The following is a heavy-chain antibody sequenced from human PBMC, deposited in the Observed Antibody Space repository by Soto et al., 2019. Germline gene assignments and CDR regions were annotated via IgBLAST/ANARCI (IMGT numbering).Heavy chain of an antibody. CDR2: ISWNSGSI. J-gene: IGHJ3*02. V-gene: IGHV3-9*03. CDR1: GFTFDDYA. D-gene: IGHD3-3*01. Sequence: EVQLVESGGGLVQPGRSLRLSCAASGFTFDDYAMHWVRQAPGKGLEWVSGISWNSGSIGYADSVKGRFTISRDNAKNSLYLQMNSLRAEDMALYYCAKTLRFLEWYDAFDIWGQGTMVTVSS. CDR3: AKTLRFLEWYDAFDI.